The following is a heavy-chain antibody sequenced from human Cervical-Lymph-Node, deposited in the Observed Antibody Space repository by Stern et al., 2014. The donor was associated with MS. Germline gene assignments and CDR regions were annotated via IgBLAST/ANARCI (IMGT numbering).Heavy chain of an antibody. CDR1: GHTFA. V-gene: IGHV1-3*04. J-gene: IGHJ5*01. CDR3: TSLSGPLDS. Sequence: VQLVQSGAEVKKPGASVKVSCEASGHTFAVHWVRQAPGQRLEWMGRIITGNGDTNYSQKFQGRVTITRDTFASTAYMELRSLRSEDTAVYYCTSLSGPLDSWGQGTLVTVSS. CDR2: IITGNGDT. D-gene: IGHD3-10*01.